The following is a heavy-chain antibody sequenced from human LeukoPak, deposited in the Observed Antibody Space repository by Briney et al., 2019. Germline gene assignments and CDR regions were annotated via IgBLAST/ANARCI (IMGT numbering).Heavy chain of an antibody. J-gene: IGHJ3*02. Sequence: GGSLRLSCAASGFTFSSYSMNWVRQAPGKGLEWVSSISSSSSYIYYADSVKGRFTISRDNSKNTLYLQMNSLRAEDTAVYYCASPITGNAFDIWGQGTMVTVSS. V-gene: IGHV3-21*01. CDR3: ASPITGNAFDI. CDR2: ISSSSSYI. D-gene: IGHD5-24*01. CDR1: GFTFSSYS.